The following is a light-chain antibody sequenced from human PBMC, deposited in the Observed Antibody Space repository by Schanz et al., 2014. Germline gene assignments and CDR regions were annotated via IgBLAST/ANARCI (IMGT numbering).Light chain of an antibody. CDR1: QSISSW. V-gene: IGKV1-5*01. CDR2: DAS. CDR3: QQYSSTPWT. J-gene: IGKJ1*01. Sequence: DIQMTQSPSTLSASVGDRVTITCRASQSISSWLAWYQQKPGKAPKLLIYDASSLESGVPSRFSGSGSGTEFTLTISSLQAEDVAVYYCQQYSSTPWTFGQGTKVEIK.